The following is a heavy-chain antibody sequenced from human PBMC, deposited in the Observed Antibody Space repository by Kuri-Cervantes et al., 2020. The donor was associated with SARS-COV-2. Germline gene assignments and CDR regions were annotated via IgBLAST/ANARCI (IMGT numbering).Heavy chain of an antibody. D-gene: IGHD6-19*01. CDR2: TFYRSKWHN. V-gene: IGHV6-1*01. J-gene: IGHJ4*02. CDR3: AGGRSGRDY. Sequence: SQTLSLTCAISGDSVSSNSAAWSWIRQSPSRGLEWLGRTFYRSKWHNDYAVSVKGRITISPDTSKNQFSLRLNSVTPEDTAVYYCAGGRSGRDYWGQGTLVTVSS. CDR1: GDSVSSNSAA.